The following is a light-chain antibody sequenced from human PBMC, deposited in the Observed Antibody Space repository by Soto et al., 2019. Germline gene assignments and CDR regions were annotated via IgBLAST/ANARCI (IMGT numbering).Light chain of an antibody. J-gene: IGKJ5*01. CDR2: TAS. Sequence: EIQVTHSPASLSASVGEGVTITCRASQSLSNFLNWYQQTPGKAPKLLISTASTLQTGVPSRFDGSGSGTDFTLTINNLQPEDFATYYCQQSYSTSITCGQGTRLEIK. V-gene: IGKV1-39*01. CDR3: QQSYSTSIT. CDR1: QSLSNF.